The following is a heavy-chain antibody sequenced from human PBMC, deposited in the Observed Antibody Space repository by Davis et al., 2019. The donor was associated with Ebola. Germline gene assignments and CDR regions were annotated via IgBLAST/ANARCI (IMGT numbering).Heavy chain of an antibody. CDR3: ARDSPMTTVTLGYYYGMDV. CDR1: GFTFSSYA. J-gene: IGHJ6*02. V-gene: IGHV3-30-3*01. Sequence: GGSLRLSCAASGFTFSSYAMHWVRQAPGKGLEWVAVISYDGSNKYYADSVKGRFTISRDNSKNTLYLQMNSLRAEDTAVYYCARDSPMTTVTLGYYYGMDVWGQGTTVTVSS. D-gene: IGHD4-11*01. CDR2: ISYDGSNK.